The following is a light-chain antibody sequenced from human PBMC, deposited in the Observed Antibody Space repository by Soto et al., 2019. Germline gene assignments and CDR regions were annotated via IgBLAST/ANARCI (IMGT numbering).Light chain of an antibody. CDR3: QSYDSSLSGSKV. Sequence: QPVLTQPPSVSGAPGQRVTISCTGSSFNIGAGYDVHWYQQFPRTAPKLLIYANTNRPSGVPDRFSGSKSGTSASLAITGLQAEDEADYYCQSYDSSLSGSKVFGGGTKLTVL. CDR2: ANT. CDR1: SFNIGAGYD. V-gene: IGLV1-40*01. J-gene: IGLJ2*01.